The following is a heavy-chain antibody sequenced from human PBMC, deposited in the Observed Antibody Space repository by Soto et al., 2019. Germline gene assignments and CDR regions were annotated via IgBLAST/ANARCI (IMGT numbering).Heavy chain of an antibody. Sequence: VASVKVSCKASGYTFTSYGISWVRQAPGQGLEWMGWISAYNGNTNYAQKLQGKVTMTTDTSTSTAYMELRSLRSDDTAVYYCARWASLFNWFDPWGQGTLVTVSS. CDR3: ARWASLFNWFDP. J-gene: IGHJ5*02. CDR2: ISAYNGNT. V-gene: IGHV1-18*04. CDR1: GYTFTSYG.